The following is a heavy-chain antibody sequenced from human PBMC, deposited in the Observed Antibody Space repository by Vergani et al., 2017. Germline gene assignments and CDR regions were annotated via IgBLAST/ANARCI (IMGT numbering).Heavy chain of an antibody. Sequence: QITLKESGPTLVKPTQTLTLTCTFSGFSLNTRGVSVAWIRQPPGKALDWLALIYWNDDQHYSPSLNNRVTVTKDTSKNQVVLTMTNMDYVDTGTYYCVYRKTEWGTTGCCYPFYYYYCMDVWGKGTTVTVSS. CDR3: VYRKTEWGTTGCCYPFYYYYCMDV. D-gene: IGHD1-7*01. J-gene: IGHJ6*03. CDR1: GFSLNTRGVS. V-gene: IGHV2-5*04. CDR2: IYWNDDQ.